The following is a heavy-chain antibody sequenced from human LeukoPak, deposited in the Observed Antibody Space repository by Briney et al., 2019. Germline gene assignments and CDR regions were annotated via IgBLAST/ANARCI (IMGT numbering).Heavy chain of an antibody. J-gene: IGHJ5*02. CDR3: ARSLVAIVVVPAAIPPNWFDP. CDR2: ISAYNGNT. V-gene: IGHV1-18*04. D-gene: IGHD2-2*02. CDR1: GYTFTSYG. Sequence: ASVKVSCKASGYTFTSYGISWVRQAPGQGLEWTGWISAYNGNTNYAQKLQGRVTMTTDTSTSTAYMELRSLRSDDTAVYYCARSLVAIVVVPAAIPPNWFDPWGQGTLVTVSS.